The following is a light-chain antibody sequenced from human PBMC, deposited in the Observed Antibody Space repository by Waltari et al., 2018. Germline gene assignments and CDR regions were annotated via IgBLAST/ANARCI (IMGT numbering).Light chain of an antibody. V-gene: IGKV1-39*01. CDR2: AAS. CDR3: QQTYSSPR. CDR1: QSITMY. Sequence: DIQMTQSPSSLSASVGDRVTITCRASQSITMYLNWYQQKAGKAPELLIYAASILQSGVPSRFSGSGSGTVFTLTISNLQPEDFATYFCQQTYSSPRFGPGTKVDFK. J-gene: IGKJ3*01.